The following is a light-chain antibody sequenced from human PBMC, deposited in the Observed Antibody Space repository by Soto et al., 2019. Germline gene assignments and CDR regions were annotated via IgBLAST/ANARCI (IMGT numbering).Light chain of an antibody. CDR3: QQYDNLPTT. Sequence: DIQMTQSPSSLSASVGDRVTITCQASQDISNYLNWYQQKPGKAPKLLIYDASNLEIGVPSRFSGSGSETDFTFTITSLQPEDVATYYCQQYDNLPTTFGQGTRLEIK. V-gene: IGKV1-33*01. J-gene: IGKJ5*01. CDR2: DAS. CDR1: QDISNY.